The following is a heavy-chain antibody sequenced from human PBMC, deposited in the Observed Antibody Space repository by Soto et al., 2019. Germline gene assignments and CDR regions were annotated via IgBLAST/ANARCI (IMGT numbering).Heavy chain of an antibody. CDR3: ALGEMGVIIVYEGGGYYCDRQDV. J-gene: IGHJ6*02. Sequence: DSLKISCKGSGYSVTSYWIGWVRQMPGKGLEWMGIIYPGDSDTRYSPSFQGQVTISADKSISTAYLQWSSLKASDTARYYCALGEMGVIIVYEGGGYYCDRQDVRAQGSSVIV. CDR2: IYPGDSDT. CDR1: GYSVTSYW. D-gene: IGHD2-8*01. V-gene: IGHV5-51*01.